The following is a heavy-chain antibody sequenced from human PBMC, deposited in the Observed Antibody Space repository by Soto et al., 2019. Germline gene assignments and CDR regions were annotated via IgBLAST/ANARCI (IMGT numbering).Heavy chain of an antibody. CDR1: GFTFSSYA. D-gene: IGHD6-19*01. CDR2: ISGSGGTT. J-gene: IGHJ3*02. V-gene: IGHV3-23*01. Sequence: EVQLFESGGGLVQPGGSLRLSCAASGFTFSSYAMSWVRQAPGKGLEWVSAISGSGGTTYYADSVKGRFTFSRDNSKNTLYLQMNSLTAEDTAVYYCAKTANGWFSAFDIWGRGTMVTVSS. CDR3: AKTANGWFSAFDI.